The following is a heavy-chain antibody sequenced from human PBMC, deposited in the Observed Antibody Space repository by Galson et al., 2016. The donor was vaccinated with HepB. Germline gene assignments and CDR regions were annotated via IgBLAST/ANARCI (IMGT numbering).Heavy chain of an antibody. D-gene: IGHD6-13*01. Sequence: SLRLSCAASGFTFSTYSMNWVRQAPGKGLEWVSFISSSSSYIYYADSVKGRFTISRDNAKNSVYLQMNTLRAEDTAVYYCARFLDKPARMSSSWYVAFSIWGQGTLVTVSS. CDR2: ISSSSSYI. V-gene: IGHV3-21*01. CDR1: GFTFSTYS. J-gene: IGHJ4*02. CDR3: ARFLDKPARMSSSWYVAFSI.